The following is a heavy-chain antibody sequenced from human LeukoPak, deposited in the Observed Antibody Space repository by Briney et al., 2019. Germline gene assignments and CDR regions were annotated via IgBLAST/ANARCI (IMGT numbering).Heavy chain of an antibody. D-gene: IGHD2-2*01. CDR2: ISAYNANT. V-gene: IGHV1-18*01. CDR3: ARDHCSSTSCYFDY. J-gene: IGHJ4*02. CDR1: GYSFTTYG. Sequence: ASVKVSCNASGYSFTTYGISWVRQAPGQGLEWMGWISAYNANTNYALKLQGRVTVTTDTSTSTAYMELRSPRSDDTAVYYCARDHCSSTSCYFDYWGQGTLVTVSS.